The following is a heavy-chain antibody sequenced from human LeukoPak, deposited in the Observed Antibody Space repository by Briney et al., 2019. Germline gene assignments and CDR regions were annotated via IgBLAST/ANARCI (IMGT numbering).Heavy chain of an antibody. V-gene: IGHV1-69*13. J-gene: IGHJ4*02. CDR2: IIPIFGTA. Sequence: ASVKVSCKASGGTFSSYAISWVRQAPGQGLEWMGGIIPIFGTANYAQKFQGRVTITADESTSTAYMELSSLRSEDTAVYYCAVSGSYDLAYPRTFDYWGQGTLLTVSS. D-gene: IGHD5-12*01. CDR3: AVSGSYDLAYPRTFDY. CDR1: GGTFSSYA.